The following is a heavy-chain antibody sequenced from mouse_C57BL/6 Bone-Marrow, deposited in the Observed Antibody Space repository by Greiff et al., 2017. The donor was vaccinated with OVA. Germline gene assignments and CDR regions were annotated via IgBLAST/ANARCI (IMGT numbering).Heavy chain of an antibody. CDR3: ARRALGRKYFDV. Sequence: EVQLQQSGPELVKPGDSVKISCKASGYSFTGYFMNWVMQSHGKSLEWIGRINPYNGDTFYNQKFKGKATLTVDKSSSTAHMELRSLTSEDSAVYDCARRALGRKYFDVWGTGTTVTVSS. V-gene: IGHV1-20*01. CDR2: INPYNGDT. CDR1: GYSFTGYF. J-gene: IGHJ1*03. D-gene: IGHD4-1*01.